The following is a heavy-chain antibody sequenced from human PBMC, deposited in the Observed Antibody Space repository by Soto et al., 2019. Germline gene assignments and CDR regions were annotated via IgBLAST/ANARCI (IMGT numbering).Heavy chain of an antibody. J-gene: IGHJ4*02. V-gene: IGHV3-15*02. Sequence: DVQLVESGGALVKPGGSLRLSCAASGITLSNSWMSWVRQAPGGGLEWVARILSVSDGERTDYAAPVRGRFSISRDDSKNTLHLEMNTLKTEDTGVYYCNTYDYIRGSDRYRWAYWGQGNPVTVSS. CDR3: NTYDYIRGSDRYRWAY. CDR1: GITLSNSW. D-gene: IGHD3-16*02. CDR2: ILSVSDGERT.